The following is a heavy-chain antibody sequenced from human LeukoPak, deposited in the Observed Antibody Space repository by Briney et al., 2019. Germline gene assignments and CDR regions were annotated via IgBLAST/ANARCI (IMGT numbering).Heavy chain of an antibody. Sequence: GGSLRLSCAASGFTVSSNYMSWVRQGPGKGLEWVSYISSTSSTIFYADSVKGRFTISRDNAKNSLYLQMNSLTDEDTAVYYCARDSELPYFDYWGQGTLVTVSS. CDR3: ARDSELPYFDY. V-gene: IGHV3-48*02. CDR1: GFTVSSNY. D-gene: IGHD1-26*01. CDR2: ISSTSSTI. J-gene: IGHJ4*02.